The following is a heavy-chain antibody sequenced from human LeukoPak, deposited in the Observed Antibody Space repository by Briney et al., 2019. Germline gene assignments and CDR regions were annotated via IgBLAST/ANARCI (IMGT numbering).Heavy chain of an antibody. CDR1: GGSISSGGYY. J-gene: IGHJ2*01. CDR2: IYYSGST. Sequence: SQTLSLTCAVSGGSISSGGYYWSWIRQHPGKGLEWIGYIYYSGSTDYNPSLKSRVIISVDTSKNQFSLKLSSVTAADTAVYYCSRVGVSYWYFDLWGRGTLVTVSS. D-gene: IGHD2-8*02. CDR3: SRVGVSYWYFDL. V-gene: IGHV4-31*11.